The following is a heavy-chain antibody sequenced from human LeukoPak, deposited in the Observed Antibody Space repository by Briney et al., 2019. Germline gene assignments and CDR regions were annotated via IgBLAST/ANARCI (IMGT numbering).Heavy chain of an antibody. CDR2: ISAYNGNT. CDR1: GYTFTSYG. D-gene: IGHD5-12*01. V-gene: IGHV1-18*04. Sequence: ASVKVSCKVSGYTFTSYGISWVRQAPGQGLEGMGWISAYNGNTNYAQKLQGRVTMTTDTSTSTAYMELRSLRSDDTAVYYCARAAWGYSGYDSDYWGQGTLVTVSS. CDR3: ARAAWGYSGYDSDY. J-gene: IGHJ4*02.